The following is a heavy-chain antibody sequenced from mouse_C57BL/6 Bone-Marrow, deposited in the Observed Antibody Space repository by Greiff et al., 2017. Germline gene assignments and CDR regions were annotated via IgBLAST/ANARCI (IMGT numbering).Heavy chain of an antibody. V-gene: IGHV1-59*01. D-gene: IGHD2-4*01. CDR2: IDPSDSYT. CDR1: GYTFTSYW. CDR3: ARNDYDGSY. J-gene: IGHJ2*01. Sequence: VKLQQPGAELVRPGTSVKLSCKASGYTFTSYWMHWVKQRPGQGLEWIGVIDPSDSYTNYNQKFKGKATLTVDTSSSTAYMQLSSLTSEDSAVYYCARNDYDGSYWGQGTTLTVSS.